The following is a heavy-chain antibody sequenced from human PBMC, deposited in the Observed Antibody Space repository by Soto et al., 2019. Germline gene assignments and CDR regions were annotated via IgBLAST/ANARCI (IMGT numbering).Heavy chain of an antibody. J-gene: IGHJ3*01. D-gene: IGHD6-19*01. CDR3: AKGGAVRVLDAFDV. V-gene: IGHV3-23*01. CDR1: GFTFSNYA. CDR2: ISGSGGST. Sequence: GGSLRLSCAASGFTFSNYAMSWVRQAPGKGLEWVAGISGSGGSTYFAESAKGRFTISRDNSKNTLYQQMSSLRVEDTALYYCAKGGAVRVLDAFDVWGQGTWVTVSS.